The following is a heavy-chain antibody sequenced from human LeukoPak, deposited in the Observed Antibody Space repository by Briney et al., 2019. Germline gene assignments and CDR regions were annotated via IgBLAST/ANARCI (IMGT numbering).Heavy chain of an antibody. CDR1: GGSISSSNW. D-gene: IGHD2-21*01. J-gene: IGHJ3*02. CDR2: IYHSGST. Sequence: PSETLSLTCAVSGGSISSSNWWSWVRQPPGKGLEWIGEIYHSGSTYYNPSLKSRVIISIDTSKNQFSLKLSSVTATDTAVYYCARGLSFEAYDIWGQGTMVTVSS. CDR3: ARGLSFEAYDI. V-gene: IGHV4-4*02.